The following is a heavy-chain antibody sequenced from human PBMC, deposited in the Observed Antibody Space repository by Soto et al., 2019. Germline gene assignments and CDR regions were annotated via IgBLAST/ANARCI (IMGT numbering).Heavy chain of an antibody. J-gene: IGHJ4*02. CDR1: GGSISSSSYY. CDR2: IYYSGST. V-gene: IGHV4-39*01. D-gene: IGHD6-19*01. Sequence: QLQLQESGPGLVKPSETLSLTCTVSGGSISSSSYYWGWIRQPPGKGLEWIGSIYYSGSTYYNPSLKSRVTISVDTSKNQFSQKLSSVTAADTAVYYCARAGYSSGWHGKYFDYWGQGTLVTVSS. CDR3: ARAGYSSGWHGKYFDY.